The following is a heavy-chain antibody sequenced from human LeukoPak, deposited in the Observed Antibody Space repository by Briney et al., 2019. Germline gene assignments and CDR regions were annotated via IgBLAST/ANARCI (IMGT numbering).Heavy chain of an antibody. V-gene: IGHV4-30-4*01. Sequence: SGTLSLTCTVSGGSISSGDYYWSWIRQPPGKGLEWIGYIYYSGSAYYNPSLKSRVTISVDTSKNQFSLKLSSVTAADTAVYYCARGLARFHGSASDYWGQGALVTVSS. CDR2: IYYSGSA. D-gene: IGHD2-2*03. J-gene: IGHJ4*02. CDR1: GGSISSGDYY. CDR3: ARGLARFHGSASDY.